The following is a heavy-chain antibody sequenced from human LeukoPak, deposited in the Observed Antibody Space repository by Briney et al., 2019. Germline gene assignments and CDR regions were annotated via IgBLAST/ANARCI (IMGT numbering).Heavy chain of an antibody. CDR3: ARCYGSGSYYTYFDY. Sequence: PGESLKISCKGSGYSFTTYWIGWVRQMPGKGLEWMGIIYPGDSDTRYSPSFQGQVTISADKSISTAYLQWSSLKASDTAMYYCARCYGSGSYYTYFDYWGQGTLVTVSS. V-gene: IGHV5-51*01. CDR1: GYSFTTYW. D-gene: IGHD3-10*01. J-gene: IGHJ4*02. CDR2: IYPGDSDT.